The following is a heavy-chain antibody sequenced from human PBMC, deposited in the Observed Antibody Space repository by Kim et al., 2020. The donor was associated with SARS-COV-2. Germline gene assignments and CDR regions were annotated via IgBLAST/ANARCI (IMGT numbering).Heavy chain of an antibody. J-gene: IGHJ4*02. D-gene: IGHD4-17*01. CDR3: ARLDDYGDYPIDY. V-gene: IGHV5-51*01. Sequence: YSPSFQGQVTISADKSISTAYLQWSSLKASDTAMYYCARLDDYGDYPIDYWGQGTLVTVSS.